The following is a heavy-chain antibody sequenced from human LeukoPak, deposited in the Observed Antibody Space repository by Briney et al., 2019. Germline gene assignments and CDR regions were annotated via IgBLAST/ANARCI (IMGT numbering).Heavy chain of an antibody. Sequence: GEPLRLSCAASGFTFSNFGMHWVRQAPGKGLEWVSAISGSGGGTYYADSVKGRFTISRDNSKNTLYLQMNSLRAEDTAVYYCAKVNRKQYYYDSSGFDYWGQGTLVTVSS. D-gene: IGHD3-22*01. CDR1: GFTFSNFG. CDR2: ISGSGGGT. V-gene: IGHV3-23*01. J-gene: IGHJ4*02. CDR3: AKVNRKQYYYDSSGFDY.